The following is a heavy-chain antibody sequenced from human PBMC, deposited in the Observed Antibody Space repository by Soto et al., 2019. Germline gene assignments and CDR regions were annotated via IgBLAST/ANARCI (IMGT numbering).Heavy chain of an antibody. V-gene: IGHV4-59*01. CDR3: ATVWQLNRNDLKLFDP. CDR1: GGSISSYY. D-gene: IGHD1-1*01. CDR2: IYYSWST. Sequence: SETLSLTCTVSGGSISSYYWSWIRQPPGKRLEWIGYIYYSWSTNYNPSLKSRVTISVDTSKNQFSLKLSSVTAADTAVYYCATVWQLNRNDLKLFDPWGQETLVTV. J-gene: IGHJ5*02.